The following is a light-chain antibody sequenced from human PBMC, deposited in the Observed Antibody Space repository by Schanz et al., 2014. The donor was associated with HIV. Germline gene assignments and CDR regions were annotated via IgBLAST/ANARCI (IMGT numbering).Light chain of an antibody. CDR3: AAWDDSLSGPVV. J-gene: IGLJ2*01. CDR1: SSNIGSVYD. Sequence: QSVLTQPPSASGTPGQRVTISCSGSSSNIGSVYDVHWYQQLPGTAPKHLIFANSDRPSGVPDRFSGSKSGTSASLAITGLQAEDEADYYCAAWDDSLSGPVVFGGGTQLTVL. CDR2: ANS. V-gene: IGLV1-44*01.